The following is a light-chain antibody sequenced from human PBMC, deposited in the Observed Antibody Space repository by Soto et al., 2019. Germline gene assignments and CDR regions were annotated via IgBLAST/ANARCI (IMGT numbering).Light chain of an antibody. V-gene: IGKV3-15*01. CDR1: ESVSRN. J-gene: IGKJ1*01. Sequence: IVMTQSPATLSVSPGEGATLSCRASESVSRNLAWYQQKPGQAPRLLIYGASTRAIGIPGRFSGSGSGTEVTLTISSLQSEDFAVYYCQQYNNVPPWTFGQGTKVEIK. CDR3: QQYNNVPPWT. CDR2: GAS.